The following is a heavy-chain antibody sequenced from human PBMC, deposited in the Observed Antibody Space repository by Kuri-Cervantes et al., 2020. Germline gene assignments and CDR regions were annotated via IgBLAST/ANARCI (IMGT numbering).Heavy chain of an antibody. D-gene: IGHD3-3*01. CDR2: ISYDGSNK. CDR1: GFTFSSYA. V-gene: IGHV3-30-3*01. J-gene: IGHJ6*02. CDR3: TRDLEYYDFWSGYYRYHHYYYGMDV. Sequence: LSLTCAASGFTFSSYAMHWVRQAPGKGLEWVAVISYDGSNKYYADSVKGRFTISRDNSKNTLYLQMNSLKTEDTAVYYCTRDLEYYDFWSGYYRYHHYYYGMDVWGQGTTVTASS.